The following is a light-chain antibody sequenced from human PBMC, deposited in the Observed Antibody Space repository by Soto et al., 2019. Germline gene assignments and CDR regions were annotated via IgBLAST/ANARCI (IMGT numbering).Light chain of an antibody. V-gene: IGLV2-14*03. J-gene: IGLJ1*01. Sequence: QSALTQPASVSGSPGQSITISCTGTTSDVGGYNSVSWYQQHPGKAPKLIIYDVSNRPSGVSNRFSGSKSGNTASLTISGLHTEDEAHYYCSSYTSSSSYVFGTGTKVTVL. CDR1: TSDVGGYNS. CDR3: SSYTSSSSYV. CDR2: DVS.